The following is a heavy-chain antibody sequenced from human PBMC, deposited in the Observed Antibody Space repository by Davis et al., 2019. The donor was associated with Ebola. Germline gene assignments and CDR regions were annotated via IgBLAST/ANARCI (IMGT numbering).Heavy chain of an antibody. CDR2: IRYDGVSE. J-gene: IGHJ4*02. D-gene: IGHD3-22*01. CDR3: AKDDHYDLDY. CDR1: GFIFSTYG. V-gene: IGHV3-30*02. Sequence: GESLKISCTSSGFIFSTYGMHWVRQAPGKGLQWVAFIRYDGVSEFYAESVRGRFTISRDNSRNTLYLQISDLRADDTAVYYCAKDDHYDLDYWGQGTLVTVSS.